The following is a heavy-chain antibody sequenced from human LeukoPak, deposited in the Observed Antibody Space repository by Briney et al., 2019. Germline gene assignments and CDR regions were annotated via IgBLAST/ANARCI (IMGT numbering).Heavy chain of an antibody. CDR3: ARAYGSATYYYYYYMDV. D-gene: IGHD3-10*01. V-gene: IGHV1-18*01. J-gene: IGHJ6*03. Sequence: ASVKVSCKASGGTFSSYAISWVRQAPGQGLECIGWISAYNGNTNYAQKLQGRVTMTTDTSTSTAYLELRSLRSDDTAVYYCARAYGSATYYYYYYMDVWGKGTTVTISS. CDR2: ISAYNGNT. CDR1: GGTFSSYA.